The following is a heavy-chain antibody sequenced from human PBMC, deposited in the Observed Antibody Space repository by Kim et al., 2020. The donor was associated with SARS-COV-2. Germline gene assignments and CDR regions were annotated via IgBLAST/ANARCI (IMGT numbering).Heavy chain of an antibody. D-gene: IGHD3-22*01. J-gene: IGHJ5*02. CDR3: ARKYYYDSSGYYYDP. V-gene: IGHV1-69*02. Sequence: QKFQGRVTITADKSTSTAYMELSSLRSEDTAVYYCARKYYYDSSGYYYDPWGQGTLVTVSS.